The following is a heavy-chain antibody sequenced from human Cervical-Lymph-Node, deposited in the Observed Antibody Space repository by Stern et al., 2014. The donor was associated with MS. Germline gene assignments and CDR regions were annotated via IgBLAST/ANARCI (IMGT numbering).Heavy chain of an antibody. CDR1: GFTFRNYW. CDR3: VRDTSSPERSDW. CDR2: INPDGSNP. V-gene: IGHV3-74*01. J-gene: IGHJ4*02. D-gene: IGHD1-1*01. Sequence: VQLVRSGGGLVQPGGSLRLSCAVSGFTFRNYWMHWVRQVPGKGLVWVSRINPDGSNPTYADSVRGRFTISRDNPENTLYLEMNSLRADDTAVYYCVRDTSSPERSDWWGQGTLVTVSS.